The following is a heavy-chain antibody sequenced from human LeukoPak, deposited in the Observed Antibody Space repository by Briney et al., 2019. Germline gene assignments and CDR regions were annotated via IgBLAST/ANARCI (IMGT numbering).Heavy chain of an antibody. V-gene: IGHV3-30*02. Sequence: GSLRPSCAASGFTFSTYGMYWVRQAPGKGLEWVAFIRYDGSNKYYADSVKGRFTISRDNSKNTLYLQMNSLRAEDTAVYYCAKEGPTDDTVWWPPRGFDYCGQGTLVTVSS. CDR1: GFTFSTYG. J-gene: IGHJ4*02. CDR3: AKEGPTDDTVWWPPRGFDY. D-gene: IGHD2-21*01. CDR2: IRYDGSNK.